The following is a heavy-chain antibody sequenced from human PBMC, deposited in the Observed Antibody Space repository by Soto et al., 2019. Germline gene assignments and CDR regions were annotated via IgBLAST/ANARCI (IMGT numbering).Heavy chain of an antibody. CDR1: GYSFTGYY. CDR3: ARGDYGTGGYPFPYLDY. V-gene: IGHV1-2*02. D-gene: IGHD2-8*02. J-gene: IGHJ4*02. CDR2: INPDSGAT. Sequence: HEHLVQSGAEVKRPGASLKVYCKASGYSFTGYYIHWVRKAPGQGLEWMGWINPDSGATNYAQNFQGRVTLTSDTSISTASMDLTSLTSDDTAVYYCARGDYGTGGYPFPYLDYWGQGTLVIVSS.